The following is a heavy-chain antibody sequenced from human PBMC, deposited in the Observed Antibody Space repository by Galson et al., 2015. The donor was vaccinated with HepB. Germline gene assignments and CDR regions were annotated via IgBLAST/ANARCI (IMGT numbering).Heavy chain of an antibody. V-gene: IGHV3-48*01. J-gene: IGHJ6*02. Sequence: SLRLSCAASGVTIPSYSMNWVRKAPGKGLEWLAYIRAGSTTVYYAASVRGRFTISRDNAKNFLYLHMNSLRGEDTAVYYCARNPASYDYFNMDVWGHGTTVTVSS. CDR1: GVTIPSYS. CDR3: ARNPASYDYFNMDV. CDR2: IRAGSTTV.